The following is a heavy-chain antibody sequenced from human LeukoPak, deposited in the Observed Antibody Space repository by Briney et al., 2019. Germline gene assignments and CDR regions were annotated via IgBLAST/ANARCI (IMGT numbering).Heavy chain of an antibody. CDR1: GYSFTSYG. D-gene: IGHD3-22*01. CDR2: VSPYSGVT. V-gene: IGHV1-18*01. Sequence: ASVKVSCKASGYSFTSYGISWVRQAPGQGLEWMGWVSPYSGVTKYAQKFQDRFTMTTDKSTITAYMELRSLRSDDTAVYYCARVDLYWDGSGYSQAANDYWGQGTLVTVSS. J-gene: IGHJ4*02. CDR3: ARVDLYWDGSGYSQAANDY.